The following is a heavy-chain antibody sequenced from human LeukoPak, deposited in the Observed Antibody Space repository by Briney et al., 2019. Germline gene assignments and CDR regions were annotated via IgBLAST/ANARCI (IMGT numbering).Heavy chain of an antibody. D-gene: IGHD1-7*01. CDR2: IGTAADT. V-gene: IGHV3-13*01. CDR3: ARGPIVGITETKGYFDY. J-gene: IGHJ4*02. CDR1: GFTFSSYD. Sequence: GGSLRLSCAASGFTFSSYDMHWVRQATGRGLEWVSSIGTAADTYYPGSVKSRFTISRENTKNSLYLQMNSLRAGDTAVYYCARGPIVGITETKGYFDYWGQGILVTVSS.